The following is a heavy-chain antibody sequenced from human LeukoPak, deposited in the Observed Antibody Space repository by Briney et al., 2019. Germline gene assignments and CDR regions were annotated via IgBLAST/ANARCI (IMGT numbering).Heavy chain of an antibody. J-gene: IGHJ3*01. CDR1: GFTFSNAW. V-gene: IGHV3-23*01. Sequence: GGSLRLSCAASGFTFSNAWMSWVRQAPGKGLEWVSGISPSGDITYYADSVMGRFSISRDNPKSTVSLQMSSLRAEDTALYYCVRDLHWGGFDVWGQGTMVTVSS. CDR2: ISPSGDIT. D-gene: IGHD7-27*01. CDR3: VRDLHWGGFDV.